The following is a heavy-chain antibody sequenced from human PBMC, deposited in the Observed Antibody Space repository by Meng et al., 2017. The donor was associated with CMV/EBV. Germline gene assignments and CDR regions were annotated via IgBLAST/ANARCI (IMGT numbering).Heavy chain of an antibody. D-gene: IGHD5-18*01. J-gene: IGHJ4*02. V-gene: IGHV4-59*01. CDR1: GGSISSYY. CDR3: ARGGARDTARLGY. Sequence: SETLSLTCTVPGGSISSYYWSWIRQPPGKGLEWIGYIYYIVSTNYNPSLKSRVTISVDTSKNQFSLKLSSVTAADTAVYYCARGGARDTARLGYWGQGTLVTVSS. CDR2: IYYIVST.